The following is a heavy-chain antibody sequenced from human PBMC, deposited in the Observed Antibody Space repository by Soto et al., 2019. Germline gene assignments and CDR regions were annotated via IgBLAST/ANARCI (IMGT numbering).Heavy chain of an antibody. J-gene: IGHJ6*02. V-gene: IGHV1-2*02. CDR3: ARGGSGVRGVFLGS. D-gene: IGHD3-10*01. Sequence: GASVKVSCKASGYTVTGYYIHWVRQAPGQGLEWIGWINPNSGGTNYAQKFQGRVTMTRDTSISTAFMELSRLRSAHTAVYYCARGGSGVRGVFLGSWGQGTTVAVSS. CDR1: GYTVTGYY. CDR2: INPNSGGT.